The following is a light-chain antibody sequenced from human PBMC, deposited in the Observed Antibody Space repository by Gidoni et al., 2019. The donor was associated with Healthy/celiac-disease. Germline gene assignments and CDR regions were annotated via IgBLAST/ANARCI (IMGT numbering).Light chain of an antibody. CDR1: QSVSSSY. CDR2: GAS. Sequence: IVLTPSPGTLSLSPGERATLSCRARQSVSSSYLAWYQQKPGQAPRLLIYGASSRATGIPDRFSGSGSGTDFTLTISRLEPEDFAVYYCQQYGSSTGWTFGQGTKVEIK. CDR3: QQYGSSTGWT. V-gene: IGKV3-20*01. J-gene: IGKJ1*01.